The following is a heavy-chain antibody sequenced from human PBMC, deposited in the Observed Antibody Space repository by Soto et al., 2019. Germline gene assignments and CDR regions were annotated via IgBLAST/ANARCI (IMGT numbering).Heavy chain of an antibody. Sequence: GGSLRLSCAASGFTFTRYSMNWVRQAPGKGLEWVSSISSTTNYIYCGDSMKGRFTISRDNAKNSLYLEMNSLRAEDTAVYYCARESEDLTSNFDYWGQVTLVTVSS. CDR2: ISSTTNYI. V-gene: IGHV3-21*06. CDR1: GFTFTRYS. CDR3: ARESEDLTSNFDY. J-gene: IGHJ4*02.